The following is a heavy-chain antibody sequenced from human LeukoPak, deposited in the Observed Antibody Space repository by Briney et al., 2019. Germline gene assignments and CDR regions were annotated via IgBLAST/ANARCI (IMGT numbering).Heavy chain of an antibody. CDR3: ARGSDYGVGAFDI. CDR1: GFAFSSYE. J-gene: IGHJ3*02. D-gene: IGHD4-17*01. Sequence: PGGSLRLSCAAPGFAFSSYEMNWVRQAPGKGLEWVSYISTSVSTIYYGDSVKGRFTISRGNAKNSLFLQMNILRAEDTAVYYCARGSDYGVGAFDIWGQGTMVTVSS. V-gene: IGHV3-48*03. CDR2: ISTSVSTI.